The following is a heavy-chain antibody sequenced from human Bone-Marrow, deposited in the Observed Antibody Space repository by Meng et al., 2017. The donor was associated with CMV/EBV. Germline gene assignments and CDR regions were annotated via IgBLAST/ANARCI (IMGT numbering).Heavy chain of an antibody. V-gene: IGHV3-64*02. CDR1: GFTFSSYA. J-gene: IGHJ6*02. D-gene: IGHD4-23*01. Sequence: GESLKISCAASGFTFSSYAMHWVRQAPGKGLEYVSAISSNGGSTYYADSVKGRFTISRDNSKNTLYLQMNSLRAEDTAVYYCAKDLDGGNFPRYYYYGMDVWGQGTTVTVSS. CDR2: ISSNGGST. CDR3: AKDLDGGNFPRYYYYGMDV.